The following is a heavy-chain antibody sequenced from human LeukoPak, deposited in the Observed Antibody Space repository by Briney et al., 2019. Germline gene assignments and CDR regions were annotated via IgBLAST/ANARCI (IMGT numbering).Heavy chain of an antibody. Sequence: GGSLRLSCAASGFTFSSYGMHWVRQAPGKGLEWVAVIWYDGSNKYYADSVKGRFTISRDKSKNTLYLQMNSLRAEDTAVYYCARDQPAALGNYYYYGMDVWGKGTTVTVSS. CDR3: ARDQPAALGNYYYYGMDV. D-gene: IGHD2-2*01. J-gene: IGHJ6*04. CDR2: IWYDGSNK. V-gene: IGHV3-33*01. CDR1: GFTFSSYG.